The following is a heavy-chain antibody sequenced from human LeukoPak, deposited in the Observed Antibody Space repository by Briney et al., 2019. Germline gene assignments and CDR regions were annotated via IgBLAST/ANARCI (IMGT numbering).Heavy chain of an antibody. D-gene: IGHD3-9*01. J-gene: IGHJ4*02. V-gene: IGHV3-23*01. Sequence: TGGSLRLSCAASGFTFSSYAMSWVRQAPGKGLEWVSASSGSGGSTYYADSVKGRFTISRDNSKNTLYLQMNSLRAEDTAVYYCAKDRVEFYDILTGYYDYWGQGTLVTVSS. CDR1: GFTFSSYA. CDR2: SSGSGGST. CDR3: AKDRVEFYDILTGYYDY.